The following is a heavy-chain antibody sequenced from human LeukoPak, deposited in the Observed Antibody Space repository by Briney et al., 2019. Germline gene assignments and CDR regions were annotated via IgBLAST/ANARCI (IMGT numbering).Heavy chain of an antibody. J-gene: IGHJ4*02. CDR3: AKGRSGYYYGSGPLDY. Sequence: GGSLRLSCAGSGFTFDDYAMHWVRQAPGKGLEWVSGISWNSGNIGYADSVKGRFIVSRDNAKNSLYLQMNSLRDEDMALYYCAKGRSGYYYGSGPLDYWGQGTLVTVS. CDR1: GFTFDDYA. CDR2: ISWNSGNI. V-gene: IGHV3-9*03. D-gene: IGHD3-10*01.